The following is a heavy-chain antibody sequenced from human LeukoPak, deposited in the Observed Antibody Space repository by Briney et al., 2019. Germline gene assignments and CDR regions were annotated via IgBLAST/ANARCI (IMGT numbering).Heavy chain of an antibody. CDR1: GFMFSRYG. V-gene: IGHV3-30*18. J-gene: IGHJ4*02. CDR2: ISYDGTNS. D-gene: IGHD6-13*01. CDR3: TKGGYSNSWYGDY. Sequence: GGSLRLSCEASGFMFSRYGMHWVRQAPGKGLEWVAGISYDGTNSYYADSVKGRFTISRDNSKSTLYLQINNLRPEDTAVYYCTKGGYSNSWYGDYWGQGTLVTVSS.